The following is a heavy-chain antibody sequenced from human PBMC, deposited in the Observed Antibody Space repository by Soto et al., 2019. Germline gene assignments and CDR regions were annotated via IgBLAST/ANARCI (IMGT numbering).Heavy chain of an antibody. CDR2: ISYDGSNK. V-gene: IGHV3-30*18. CDR3: AEDWYSSTQPGYYYYYMDV. J-gene: IGHJ6*03. CDR1: GFTFSSYG. Sequence: QVQLVESGGGVVQPGRSLRLSCAASGFTFSSYGMHWVRQAPGKGLEWVAVISYDGSNKYYADSVKGRFTISRDNSKNTLYLQMNSLRAEDTAVYYCAEDWYSSTQPGYYYYYMDVWGKGTTVTVSS. D-gene: IGHD6-13*01.